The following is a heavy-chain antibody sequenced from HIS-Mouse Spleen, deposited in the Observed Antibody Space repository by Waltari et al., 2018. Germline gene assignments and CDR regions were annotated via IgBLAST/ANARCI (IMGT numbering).Heavy chain of an antibody. Sequence: QVQLVQSGAEVKKPGSSVKVSCKASGYTFTSYDIHWVRQGTGQGLGWMGWMNPNSGDTGYDKKFQGRVTMTRTTSVSTAYMELSSLRSEDTAVYYCASALTMTTGFLWGRGTLVTVSS. CDR1: GYTFTSYD. D-gene: IGHD4-4*01. V-gene: IGHV1-8*01. CDR3: ASALTMTTGFL. J-gene: IGHJ2*01. CDR2: MNPNSGDT.